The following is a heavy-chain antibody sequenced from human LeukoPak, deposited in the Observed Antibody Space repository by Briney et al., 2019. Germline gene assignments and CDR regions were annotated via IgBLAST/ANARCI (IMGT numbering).Heavy chain of an antibody. CDR3: ASDRFGERTFEM. CDR1: GVAFSSFD. D-gene: IGHD3-10*01. Sequence: GGALRLSCAASGVAFSSFDLLWVRQSPRKGLEWVARMFTNGDTDYGASVEGRFTISRENAKSYVYLHMNSLRDGDTAVYYCASDRFGERTFEMWGQRTMVTVSS. V-gene: IGHV3-13*01. J-gene: IGHJ3*02. CDR2: MFTNGDT.